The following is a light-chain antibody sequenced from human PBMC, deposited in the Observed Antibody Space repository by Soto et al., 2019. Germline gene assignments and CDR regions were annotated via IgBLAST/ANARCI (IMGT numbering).Light chain of an antibody. CDR3: QQCASSLLT. CDR2: GAS. J-gene: IGKJ4*01. CDR1: QIVSSSY. Sequence: EIVLTQSPGTLSLSPGERATLSCRASQIVSSSYLAWYQQKPGQAPRLLIYGASSRATGIPDRFSGSGSGTDFTLTISRVEPEDFAVYYCQQCASSLLTFGGGTKVEIK. V-gene: IGKV3-20*01.